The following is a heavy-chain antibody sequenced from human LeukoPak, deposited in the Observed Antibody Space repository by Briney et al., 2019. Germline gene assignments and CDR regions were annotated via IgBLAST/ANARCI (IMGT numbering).Heavy chain of an antibody. CDR3: AQWGGYSGYDWRSADY. D-gene: IGHD5-12*01. J-gene: IGHJ4*02. CDR1: GYTFTGYY. V-gene: IGHV1-2*02. CDR2: LNPNSGGT. Sequence: ASVKVSCTASGYTFTGYYMHWVRQAPGQGLEWMGWLNPNSGGTNYAQKLQGRVTMTTDTSTSTAYMELRSLRSDDTAVYYCAQWGGYSGYDWRSADYWGQGTLVTVSS.